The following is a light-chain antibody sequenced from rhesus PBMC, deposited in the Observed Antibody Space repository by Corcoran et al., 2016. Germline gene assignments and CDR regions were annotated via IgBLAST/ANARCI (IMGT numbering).Light chain of an antibody. Sequence: QAAPTQSPSVSGSPGQSVTISCTGTSSDIGGYDRVTWYQQHPGKAPKLIIYEASKRPSGVSDRFSGSKSANTASLTISGLQAEDEADYYRSSYASVSTFIFGVGTQLTVL. J-gene: IGLJ1*01. CDR3: SSYASVSTFI. CDR1: SSDIGGYDR. V-gene: IGLV2-13*03. CDR2: EAS.